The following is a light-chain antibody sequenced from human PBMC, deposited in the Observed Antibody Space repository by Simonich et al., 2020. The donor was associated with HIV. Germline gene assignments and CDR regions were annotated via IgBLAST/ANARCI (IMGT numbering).Light chain of an antibody. J-gene: IGKJ2*01. Sequence: EIVMTQSPATLSVSPGERATLFCSASQSVTLNLAWYQHKPGQAPRLLIYGASTRATGSPARFSGSGSGTEFTLTISNMQSEHFAVYYCQQYNNWPYTFGQGTKLEIK. CDR3: QQYNNWPYT. CDR2: GAS. CDR1: QSVTLN. V-gene: IGKV3-15*01.